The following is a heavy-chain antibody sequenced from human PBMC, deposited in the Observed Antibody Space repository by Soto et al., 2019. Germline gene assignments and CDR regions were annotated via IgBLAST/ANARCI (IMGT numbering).Heavy chain of an antibody. Sequence: GGSLRLSCAASGFTSSSYAMNWVRQAPGKGLEWVSGISGGGGITDYADSVKGRFTISRDKSKNTLYLQMNSLRVEDTAIYYVNYYYYGLDVWGQGTTVTVSS. CDR3: NYYYYGLDV. CDR1: GFTSSSYA. J-gene: IGHJ6*02. CDR2: ISGGGGIT. V-gene: IGHV3-23*01.